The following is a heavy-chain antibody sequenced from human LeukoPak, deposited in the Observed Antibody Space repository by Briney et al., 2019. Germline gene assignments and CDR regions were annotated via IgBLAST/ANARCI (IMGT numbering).Heavy chain of an antibody. J-gene: IGHJ4*02. V-gene: IGHV3-30*02. CDR1: GFTFSSYG. CDR3: AKDRFPGLITIFGPGDY. Sequence: GGSLGLSCAASGFTFSSYGMHWVRQAPGKGLEWVGFIRYEGSNKYYADSVKGRFTISRDNSKNTLYLQMNSLRAEDTAVYYCAKDRFPGLITIFGPGDYWGQGTLVTVSS. D-gene: IGHD3-3*01. CDR2: IRYEGSNK.